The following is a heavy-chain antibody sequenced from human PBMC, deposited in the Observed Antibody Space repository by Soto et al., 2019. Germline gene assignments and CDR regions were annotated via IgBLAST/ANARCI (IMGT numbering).Heavy chain of an antibody. D-gene: IGHD3-22*01. CDR1: GSSVGSGSYY. CDR3: ARLWSSGYSITPHYFDY. CDR2: IYYSGST. V-gene: IGHV4-31*03. J-gene: IGHJ4*02. Sequence: SETLSLTCTVSGSSVGSGSYYWSWIRQPPGKGLEWIGYIYYSGSTYYNPSLKSRVTISVDTSKNQFSLKLSSVTAADTAVYYCARLWSSGYSITPHYFDYWGQGTLVTVSS.